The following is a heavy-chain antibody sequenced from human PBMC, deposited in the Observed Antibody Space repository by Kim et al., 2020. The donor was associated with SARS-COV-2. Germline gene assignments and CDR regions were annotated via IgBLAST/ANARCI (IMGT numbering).Heavy chain of an antibody. CDR3: ARDKSGGSYYYFDY. Sequence: ASVKVSCKASGYTFTSYDMHWVRQAPGQGLEWMGIINPSGGNTSYAQKFQGRVTMTRDTSSSTVYMQLSSLKAEDTAVYYCARDKSGGSYYYFDYWGQGTLVTVSS. CDR1: GYTFTSYD. J-gene: IGHJ4*02. V-gene: IGHV1-46*01. D-gene: IGHD1-26*01. CDR2: INPSGGNT.